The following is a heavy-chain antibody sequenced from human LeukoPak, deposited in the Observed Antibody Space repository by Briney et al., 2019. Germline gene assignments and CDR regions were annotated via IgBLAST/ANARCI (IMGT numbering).Heavy chain of an antibody. Sequence: ASVKVSCKAPGNTFAGHNIHWMRQAPGQGLELMGLINPDRGGTDYARQFQGRVTMTSDTSNRAAYMELSSLVSEDSAVYFCAISIQAAAIPAFDYWGQGTLVTVSS. D-gene: IGHD6-25*01. CDR3: AISIQAAAIPAFDY. J-gene: IGHJ4*02. CDR2: INPDRGGT. CDR1: GNTFAGHN. V-gene: IGHV1-2*02.